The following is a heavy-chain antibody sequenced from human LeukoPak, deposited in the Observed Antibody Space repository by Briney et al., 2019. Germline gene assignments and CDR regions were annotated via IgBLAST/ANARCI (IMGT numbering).Heavy chain of an antibody. CDR2: IYYTGST. CDR1: GGSISSLY. D-gene: IGHD6-6*01. J-gene: IGHJ4*02. CDR3: ARHRAYSSSSPFDY. Sequence: ETLSLTCSVSGGSISSLYWSWIRQPPGKGLEWIGYIYYTGSTNYNPSLKSRVTMFVDMSKNQFSLRLSSVTAADTAVYYCARHRAYSSSSPFDYWGQGTLVTVSS. V-gene: IGHV4-59*08.